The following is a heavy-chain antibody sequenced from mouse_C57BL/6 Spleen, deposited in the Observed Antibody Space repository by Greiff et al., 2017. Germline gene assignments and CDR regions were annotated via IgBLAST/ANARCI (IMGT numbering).Heavy chain of an antibody. V-gene: IGHV5-6*01. Sequence: EVKLVESGGDLVKPGGSLKLSCAASGFTFSSYGMSWVRQTPDKRLEWVATISSGGSYTYYPDSVKGRFTISRDNAKNTLYLQMSSLKSEDTAMYYCARHEGYGGYYFDYWGQGTTLTVSS. CDR2: ISSGGSYT. D-gene: IGHD2-3*01. CDR3: ARHEGYGGYYFDY. J-gene: IGHJ2*01. CDR1: GFTFSSYG.